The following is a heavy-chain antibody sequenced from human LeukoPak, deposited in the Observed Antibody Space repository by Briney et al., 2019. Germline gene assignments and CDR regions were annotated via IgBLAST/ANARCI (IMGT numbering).Heavy chain of an antibody. CDR2: RNCHDDK. CDR3: AHRGTLTGYLSFDY. V-gene: IGHV2-5*01. J-gene: IGHJ4*02. Sequence: SGPTLAKPTQTLTLTWTFSGCSRSTSGEGVGWIRQLPAKALELLALRNCHDDKLYNPSRTSRLTINKDNTKNQVVVTMTKMDPVDTAQYYCAHRGTLTGYLSFDYWGQGTLVSVSS. D-gene: IGHD3-9*01. CDR1: GCSRSTSGEG.